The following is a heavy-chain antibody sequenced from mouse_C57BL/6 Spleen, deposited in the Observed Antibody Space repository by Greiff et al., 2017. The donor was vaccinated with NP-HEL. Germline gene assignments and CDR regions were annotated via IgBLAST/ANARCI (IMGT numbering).Heavy chain of an antibody. J-gene: IGHJ4*01. D-gene: IGHD2-4*01. Sequence: VQLQQSGAELVKPGASVKLSCKASGYTFTSYWMHWVKQRPGQGLEWIGMIHPNSGSTNYNEKFKSKATLTVDKSSSTAYMQLSSLTSEDSAVYYCARKRGIYDYDGGYAMDYWGQGTSVTVSS. V-gene: IGHV1-64*01. CDR2: IHPNSGST. CDR3: ARKRGIYDYDGGYAMDY. CDR1: GYTFTSYW.